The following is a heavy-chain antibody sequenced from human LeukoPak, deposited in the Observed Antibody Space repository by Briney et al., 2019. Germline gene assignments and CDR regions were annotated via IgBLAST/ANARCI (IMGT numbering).Heavy chain of an antibody. CDR3: ARAAIAAARIYYYMDV. CDR2: IKPDGSEK. D-gene: IGHD6-13*01. CDR1: GFTFSNYW. V-gene: IGHV3-7*01. J-gene: IGHJ6*03. Sequence: GGSLRLSCAASGFTFSNYWMSWVRQAPGKGLEWVANIKPDGSEKSYVDSVKGRFTISRDNAKNSLYLQLNSLRAEDTAVYYCARAAIAAARIYYYMDVWGKGTTVTVSS.